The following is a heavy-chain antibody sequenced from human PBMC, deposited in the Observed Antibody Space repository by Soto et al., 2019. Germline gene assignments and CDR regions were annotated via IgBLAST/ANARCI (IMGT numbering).Heavy chain of an antibody. CDR3: ARDPSILAMTGSYYYYYGIDV. D-gene: IGHD2-2*01. CDR2: IKQDGSEK. CDR1: GFTFSSYW. J-gene: IGHJ6*02. Sequence: EVQLVESGGGLVQPGGSLRLSCAASGFTFSSYWMSWVREATGKGLEWVANIKQDGSEKYYVDSVKCRFTISRDNAKNSLYLEMNSLRAEDTAVYYCARDPSILAMTGSYYYYYGIDVWGQGRTVTVS. V-gene: IGHV3-7*04.